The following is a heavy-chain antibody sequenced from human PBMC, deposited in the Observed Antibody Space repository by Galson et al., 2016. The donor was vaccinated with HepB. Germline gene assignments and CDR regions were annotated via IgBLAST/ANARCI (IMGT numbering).Heavy chain of an antibody. V-gene: IGHV3-66*01. CDR1: GFTVSSHY. J-gene: IGHJ6*02. Sequence: SLRLSCAASGFTVSSHYVSWVRQAPGKGLEWVSVIYNDGTTYYSDSVKGRFTISRDNSKNTVDLQMNSLRAADTALYYCARGRRTFCLGTICHKDRYYYPMDVWGQGTTVTVSS. CDR3: ARGRRTFCLGTICHKDRYYYPMDV. D-gene: IGHD2-2*01. CDR2: IYNDGTT.